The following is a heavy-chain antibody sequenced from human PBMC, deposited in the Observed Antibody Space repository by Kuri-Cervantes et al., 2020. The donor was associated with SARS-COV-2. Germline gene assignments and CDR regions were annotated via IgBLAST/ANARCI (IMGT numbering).Heavy chain of an antibody. Sequence: GSLRLSCTVTGDSVNSINYYWTWIRQPPGKGLEWIGYIYYNGDTNYNPSLKSRVTISIDTSKNQLSLKLTSVTAADTAVYFCARSGWYSRGVTHFYMDAWGKGTMVTDSS. D-gene: IGHD6-19*01. CDR2: IYYNGDT. J-gene: IGHJ6*03. CDR3: ARSGWYSRGVTHFYMDA. CDR1: GDSVNSINYY. V-gene: IGHV4-61*01.